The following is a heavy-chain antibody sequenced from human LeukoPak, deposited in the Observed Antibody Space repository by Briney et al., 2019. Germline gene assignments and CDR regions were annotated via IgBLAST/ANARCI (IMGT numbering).Heavy chain of an antibody. D-gene: IGHD1-26*01. J-gene: IGHJ4*02. CDR2: IYSGGST. CDR3: ARVPWGALGY. Sequence: GGSLRLSCAASGFTVSCNYMNWVRQAPGKGLEWVSVIYSGGSTSYADSVKGRFTISRHNSKNTLFVQMNSLRAADTAVYYCARVPWGALGYWGLGTLVTVSS. CDR1: GFTVSCNY. V-gene: IGHV3-53*04.